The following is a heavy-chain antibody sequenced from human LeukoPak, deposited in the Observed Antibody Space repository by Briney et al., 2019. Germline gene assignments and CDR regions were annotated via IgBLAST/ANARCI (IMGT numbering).Heavy chain of an antibody. V-gene: IGHV3-23*01. D-gene: IGHD6-19*01. CDR2: IIGSGIST. Sequence: GGSLRLSCAASGFTFSTYAMTWVRQAPGKGLEWVSTIIGSGISTYYADSVKGRFTISRDNSKNTLYLQMNSLRADDTALYYCAKDLSAGGWCTVGDYWGQGTLVTVSS. CDR3: AKDLSAGGWCTVGDY. J-gene: IGHJ4*02. CDR1: GFTFSTYA.